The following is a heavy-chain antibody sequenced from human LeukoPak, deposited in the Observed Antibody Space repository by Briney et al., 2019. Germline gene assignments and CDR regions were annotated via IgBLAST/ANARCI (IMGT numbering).Heavy chain of an antibody. V-gene: IGHV3-11*01. CDR2: ISDSGTTI. Sequence: GGSLRLSCAVSGFSFGDYYMSWIRQAPGKGLEWVSYISDSGTTIYYADSVEGRFTVSRDNAKNSLYLQMNSLRAEDTAVYYCAREYNHYLLIWGQGTLVTVSS. D-gene: IGHD1-14*01. CDR1: GFSFGDYY. CDR3: AREYNHYLLI. J-gene: IGHJ4*02.